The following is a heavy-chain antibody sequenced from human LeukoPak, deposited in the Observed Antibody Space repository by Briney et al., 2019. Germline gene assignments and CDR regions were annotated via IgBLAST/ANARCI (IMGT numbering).Heavy chain of an antibody. V-gene: IGHV1-69*13. CDR3: ARDACSSTICQAGGNWFDP. CDR1: GGTFSSYA. J-gene: IGHJ5*02. Sequence: SVKVSCKASGGTFSSYAISWVRQAPGQGLEWMGGIIPIFGTANYAQKFQGRVTITADESTSTAYMELSSLRSEDTAVYFCARDACSSTICQAGGNWFDPWGQGTLVIVS. D-gene: IGHD2-2*01. CDR2: IIPIFGTA.